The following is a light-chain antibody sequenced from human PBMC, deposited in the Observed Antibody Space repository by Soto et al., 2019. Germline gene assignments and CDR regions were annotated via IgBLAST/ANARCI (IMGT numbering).Light chain of an antibody. J-gene: IGKJ2*01. V-gene: IGKV1-5*03. Sequence: DIQMTQSPSTLSASVGDRVTITCRASQSISSWLAWYQQKPGKAPKLLIYKASSLESGVPSRFSGSGSGTEFTLTISSLQPDDFATYYCQQYSSFSYTFGQGTKVEIK. CDR3: QQYSSFSYT. CDR2: KAS. CDR1: QSISSW.